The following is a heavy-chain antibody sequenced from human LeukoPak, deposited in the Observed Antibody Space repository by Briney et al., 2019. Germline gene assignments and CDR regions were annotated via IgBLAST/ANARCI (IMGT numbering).Heavy chain of an antibody. D-gene: IGHD3-10*01. CDR2: IKQDGSEK. Sequence: PGGSLRLSCAASGFTFSSYWMSWVRQAPGKGLEWVANIKQDGSEKYYVDSVKGRFTISRDNSKNTLYLQMNSLRAEDTAVYYCAKEFVGTSYYYGSGSVDYWGQGTLVTVSS. CDR1: GFTFSSYW. CDR3: AKEFVGTSYYYGSGSVDY. J-gene: IGHJ4*02. V-gene: IGHV3-7*01.